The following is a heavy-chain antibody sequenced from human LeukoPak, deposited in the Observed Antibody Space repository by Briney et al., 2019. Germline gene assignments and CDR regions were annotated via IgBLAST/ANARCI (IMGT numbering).Heavy chain of an antibody. Sequence: PGGSLRLSCAASGFTVSSNYMSWVRQAPGKGLEWVSAISGSGGSTYYADSVKGRFTISRDNSKNTLYLQMNSLRAEDTAVYYCAKKRAGSGSYSLYFDYWGQGTLVTVSS. CDR3: AKKRAGSGSYSLYFDY. V-gene: IGHV3-23*01. CDR1: GFTVSSNY. CDR2: ISGSGGST. D-gene: IGHD3-10*01. J-gene: IGHJ4*02.